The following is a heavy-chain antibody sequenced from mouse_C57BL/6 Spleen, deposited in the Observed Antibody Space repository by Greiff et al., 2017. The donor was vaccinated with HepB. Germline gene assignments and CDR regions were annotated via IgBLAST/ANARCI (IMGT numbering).Heavy chain of an antibody. Sequence: EVQLQQSGPELVKPGASVKISCKASGYSFTGYYMNWVKQSPEKSLEWIGEINPSTGGTTYNQKFKAKATLTVDKSSSTAYMQLKSLTSEDSAVYYCARGDFTFAYWGQGTLVTVSA. CDR2: INPSTGGT. CDR3: ARGDFTFAY. D-gene: IGHD3-3*01. V-gene: IGHV1-42*01. CDR1: GYSFTGYY. J-gene: IGHJ3*01.